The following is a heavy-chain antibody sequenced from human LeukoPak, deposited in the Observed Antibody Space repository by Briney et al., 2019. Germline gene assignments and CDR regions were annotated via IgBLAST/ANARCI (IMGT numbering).Heavy chain of an antibody. CDR2: IGTAGDT. J-gene: IGHJ4*02. D-gene: IGHD1-1*01. V-gene: IGHV3-13*01. Sequence: PGGSLRLSCAASGFTFSDYDMHWVRRPTGKGLEWVAAIGTAGDTYHTGSVKGRFTISRENAKNSLYLQMNSLRAGDTAVYYCARVAKERVGGVYYFDYWGQGTLVTVSS. CDR1: GFTFSDYD. CDR3: ARVAKERVGGVYYFDY.